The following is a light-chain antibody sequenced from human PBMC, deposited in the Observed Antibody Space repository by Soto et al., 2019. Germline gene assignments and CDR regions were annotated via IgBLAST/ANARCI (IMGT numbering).Light chain of an antibody. V-gene: IGKV3-15*01. Sequence: EIFWTQSLGTMSVSPGERYTTSRRDSQSVSSNLAWYQQKPGQAHRLLIYGAYNRATGIPDRFSGSGSGTEFTLTISRLQSEDFAVYYCQQYNNWPPLPLGGGTKVDIK. CDR3: QQYNNWPPLP. CDR2: GAY. J-gene: IGKJ4*01. CDR1: QSVSSN.